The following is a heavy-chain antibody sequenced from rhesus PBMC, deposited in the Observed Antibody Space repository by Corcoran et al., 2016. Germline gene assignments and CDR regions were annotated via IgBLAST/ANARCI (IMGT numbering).Heavy chain of an antibody. CDR2: IKNKADGGTA. CDR1: GFTFSNYW. J-gene: IGHJ4*01. CDR3: TREYYEDDYGYYYFDD. Sequence: EVQLVESGGGLVQPGGSLRLSCAASGFTFSNYWMSWVRQAPGKGLEWVGVIKNKADGGTAANAESVKGRFTISRDESKNTLYLQMNSLKTEDTAVYYCTREYYEDDYGYYYFDDWGQGVLVTVSS. V-gene: IGHV3S11*01. D-gene: IGHD3-9*01.